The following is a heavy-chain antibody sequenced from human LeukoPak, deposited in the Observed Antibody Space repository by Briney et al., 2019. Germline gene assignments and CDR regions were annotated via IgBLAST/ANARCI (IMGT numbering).Heavy chain of an antibody. V-gene: IGHV3-11*01. J-gene: IGHJ4*02. Sequence: GGSLRLSCAASGFTFSDYYMSWIRQAPGKGLEWVSYISSSGSTIYYADSVKGRFTISRDNAKNSLYLQMNSLRAEDTAVYYCARSRYYDFWSGYYARPYLDYWGQGTLVTVSS. CDR3: ARSRYYDFWSGYYARPYLDY. CDR2: ISSSGSTI. CDR1: GFTFSDYY. D-gene: IGHD3-3*01.